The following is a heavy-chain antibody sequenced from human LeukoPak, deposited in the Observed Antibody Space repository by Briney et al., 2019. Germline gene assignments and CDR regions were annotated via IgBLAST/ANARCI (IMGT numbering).Heavy chain of an antibody. CDR3: ARGRGNGHVY. V-gene: IGHV4-34*01. Sequence: PSETLSLTCAVYGGSFSGYYWSWIRQPPGKGLEWIGEINHSGSTNYNPSLKSRVTISVDTSKNQFSLKLSSVTAADTAVYYCARGRGNGHVYWGRGTLVTVSS. CDR1: GGSFSGYY. D-gene: IGHD2-15*01. CDR2: INHSGST. J-gene: IGHJ4*02.